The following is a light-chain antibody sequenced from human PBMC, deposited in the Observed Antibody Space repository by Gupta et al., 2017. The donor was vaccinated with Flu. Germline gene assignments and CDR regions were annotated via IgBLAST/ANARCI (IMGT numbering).Light chain of an antibody. J-gene: IGKJ2*03. CDR1: QSVSSN. CDR2: GAS. V-gene: IGKV3-15*01. Sequence: EIVMTQSPATLSVSPGERATLSCRASQSVSSNLSWYQQKPGQAPRLLIYGASTRATGMPARFSSSGSGTEVTLTISSLQSEDFAVYYCQQYNNWPPYGFGQGTKLEIK. CDR3: QQYNNWPPYG.